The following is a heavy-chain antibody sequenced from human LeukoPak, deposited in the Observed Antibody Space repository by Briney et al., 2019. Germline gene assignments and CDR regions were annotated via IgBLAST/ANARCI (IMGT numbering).Heavy chain of an antibody. CDR3: ARKKGYYGSGSYDY. Sequence: GGSLRLSCAASGFTFSSYAMHWVRQAPGKGLEYVSAISRNGGSTYYANSVKGRFTISRDNSKNTLYLQMGSLRAEDMAVYYCARKKGYYGSGSYDYWGQGTLVTVSS. J-gene: IGHJ4*02. D-gene: IGHD3-10*01. CDR1: GFTFSSYA. V-gene: IGHV3-64*01. CDR2: ISRNGGST.